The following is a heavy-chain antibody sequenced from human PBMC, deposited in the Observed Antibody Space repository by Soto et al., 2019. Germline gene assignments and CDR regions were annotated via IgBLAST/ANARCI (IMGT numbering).Heavy chain of an antibody. CDR3: ARGQEQWRRQFNWFDP. J-gene: IGHJ5*02. CDR1: GYTFTSYD. Sequence: QVQLVQSGAEVKKPGASVKVSCKASGYTFTSYDINWVRQATGQGLEWMGWMNHNSGNTGYAQKFQGRVTMTRNTSLSTAYMELSSLRSEDTAVYYCARGQEQWRRQFNWFDPWGQGTLVTVSS. V-gene: IGHV1-8*01. CDR2: MNHNSGNT. D-gene: IGHD6-19*01.